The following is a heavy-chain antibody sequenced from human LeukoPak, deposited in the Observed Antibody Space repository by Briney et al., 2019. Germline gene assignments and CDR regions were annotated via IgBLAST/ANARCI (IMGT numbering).Heavy chain of an antibody. CDR2: IIPIFGTA. V-gene: IGHV1-69*05. Sequence: SVKVSCKASGGTFSSYAISWVRQAPGQGLEWMGGIIPIFGTANYAQKFQGRVTNTTDESTSTACMELSSLRSEDTAVYYCARSRGELLTLGYYYYMDVWGKGTTVTVSS. D-gene: IGHD3-10*01. CDR1: GGTFSSYA. J-gene: IGHJ6*03. CDR3: ARSRGELLTLGYYYYMDV.